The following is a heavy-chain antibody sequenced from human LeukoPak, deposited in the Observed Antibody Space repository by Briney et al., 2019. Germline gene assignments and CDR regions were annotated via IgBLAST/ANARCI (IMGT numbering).Heavy chain of an antibody. CDR3: ARVSGDYDFWSGYYTDYYYYMDV. CDR2: INPNSGGT. J-gene: IGHJ6*03. V-gene: IGHV1-2*02. Sequence: ASVTVSCKASGYTFTGYYMHWVRQAPGQGLEWMGWINPNSGGTNYAQKFQGRVTMTRDTSISTAYMELSRLRSDDTAVYYCARVSGDYDFWSGYYTDYYYYMDVWGKGTTVTVSS. D-gene: IGHD3-3*01. CDR1: GYTFTGYY.